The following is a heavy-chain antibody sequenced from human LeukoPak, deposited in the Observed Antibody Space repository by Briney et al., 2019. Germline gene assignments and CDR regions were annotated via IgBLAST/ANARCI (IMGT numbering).Heavy chain of an antibody. J-gene: IGHJ3*02. CDR1: GGSISSYY. Sequence: SETLSLTCTVSGGSISSYYWSWIRQHPGKGLEWIGYIYYSGSTYYNPSLKSRVTISVDTSKNQFSLKLSSVTAADTAVYYCARYSITMIVVVPYDAFDIWGQGTMVTVSS. D-gene: IGHD3-22*01. CDR3: ARYSITMIVVVPYDAFDI. CDR2: IYYSGST. V-gene: IGHV4-59*06.